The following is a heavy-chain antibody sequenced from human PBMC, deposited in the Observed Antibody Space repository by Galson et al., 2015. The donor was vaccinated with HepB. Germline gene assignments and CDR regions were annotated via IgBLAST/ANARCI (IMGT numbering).Heavy chain of an antibody. V-gene: IGHV3-48*01. CDR1: GFTFSSYG. D-gene: IGHD1-14*01. CDR2: ISSSGSTI. J-gene: IGHJ4*02. CDR3: ARNSPNNLTCSDY. Sequence: SLRLSCAASGFTFSSYGMNWVRQAPGKGLEWVAYISSSGSTIYYADSLKGRFTISRDKSKNSLYLQMNSLRAEDTAVYYCARNSPNNLTCSDYWGQGTLVTVSP.